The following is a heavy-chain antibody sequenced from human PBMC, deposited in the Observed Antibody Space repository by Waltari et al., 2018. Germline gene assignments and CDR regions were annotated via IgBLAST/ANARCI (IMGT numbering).Heavy chain of an antibody. CDR2: IIPIFGTA. Sequence: QVQLVQSGAEVKKPGSSVKVSCKASGGTFSSYAIRWVRRAPGQGLEWMGGIIPIFGTANDAQKFQGRVTITADESTSTAYMELSSLRSEDTAVYYCARVKLQRYCSSTSCYQGAFDIWGQGTMVTVSS. CDR1: GGTFSSYA. D-gene: IGHD2-2*01. CDR3: ARVKLQRYCSSTSCYQGAFDI. J-gene: IGHJ3*02. V-gene: IGHV1-69*01.